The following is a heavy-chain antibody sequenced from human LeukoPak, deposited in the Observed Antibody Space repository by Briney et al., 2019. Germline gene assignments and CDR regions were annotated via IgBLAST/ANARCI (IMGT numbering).Heavy chain of an antibody. V-gene: IGHV1-18*01. CDR3: ARGGDILTGYYLFDY. CDR2: ISAYNGNT. D-gene: IGHD3-9*01. CDR1: GYTFTSYG. J-gene: IGHJ4*02. Sequence: GASVKVSCKASGYTFTSYGISWVRQAPGQGLEWMGWISAYNGNTNYAQKLQGRVTMTTDTSTSTAYMELRSLRSDDRAVYYCARGGDILTGYYLFDYWGQGTLVTVSS.